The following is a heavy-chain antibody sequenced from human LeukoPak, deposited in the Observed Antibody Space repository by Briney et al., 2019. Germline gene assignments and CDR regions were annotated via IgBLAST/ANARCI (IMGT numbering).Heavy chain of an antibody. J-gene: IGHJ3*02. Sequence: GGSLRLSCAASGFTFSSYWMSWVRQAPGKGLEWVANIKQDGSEKYYVDSVKGRFTISRDNAKNSLYLQMNSLRAEDTAVYYCARAGGIAVAGTRGAFDIWGQGTMVTVSS. CDR3: ARAGGIAVAGTRGAFDI. CDR1: GFTFSSYW. V-gene: IGHV3-7*01. D-gene: IGHD6-19*01. CDR2: IKQDGSEK.